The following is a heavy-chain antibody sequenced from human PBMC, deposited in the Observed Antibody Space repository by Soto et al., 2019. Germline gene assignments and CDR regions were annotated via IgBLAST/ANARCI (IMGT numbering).Heavy chain of an antibody. CDR3: AKDLGGGVSSGWSTRKYYYYYYAMDV. D-gene: IGHD6-19*01. J-gene: IGHJ6*02. CDR1: GDSVSSNSAA. Sequence: PSQTLSLTCAISGDSVSSNSAAWNWIRQSPSRGLEWLGRTYYRSKWYNDYAVSVKSRITINPDTSKNQFSLQLNSVTPEDTAVSYCAKDLGGGVSSGWSTRKYYYYYYAMDVWGQGTTVTVS. CDR2: TYYRSKWYN. V-gene: IGHV6-1*01.